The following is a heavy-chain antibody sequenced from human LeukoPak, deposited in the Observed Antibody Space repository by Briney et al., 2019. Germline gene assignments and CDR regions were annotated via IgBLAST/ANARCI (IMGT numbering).Heavy chain of an antibody. D-gene: IGHD1-1*01. CDR2: IYTSGST. CDR1: GGSISSGSYY. V-gene: IGHV4-61*02. J-gene: IGHJ5*02. Sequence: SQTLSLTCTVSGGSISSGSYYWSWIRQPAGEGLEWIGRIYTSGSTNYNPSLTSRVTMLVDTSKNQFSLKLSSVTAAATAVYYCARDLGYGYWFDPWGQGTLVTVSS. CDR3: ARDLGYGYWFDP.